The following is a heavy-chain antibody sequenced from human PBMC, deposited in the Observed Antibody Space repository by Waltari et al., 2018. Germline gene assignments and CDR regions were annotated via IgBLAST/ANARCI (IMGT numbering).Heavy chain of an antibody. V-gene: IGHV1-69*12. D-gene: IGHD1-1*01. Sequence: QVHLVQSGAEVKKPGSSVKVSCKASGGTFGRYAITWVRQAPGQGLEWMGGLIPIFGAPNYAQGFQGRVTSTADESTSTVYMELSSLKSEDTALYFCARRQLGGPLDPWGQGTLVTVSS. CDR3: ARRQLGGPLDP. CDR1: GGTFGRYA. J-gene: IGHJ5*02. CDR2: LIPIFGAP.